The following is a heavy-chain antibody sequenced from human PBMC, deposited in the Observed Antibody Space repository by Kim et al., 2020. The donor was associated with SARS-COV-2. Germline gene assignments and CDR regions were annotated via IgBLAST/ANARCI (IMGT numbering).Heavy chain of an antibody. J-gene: IGHJ4*02. V-gene: IGHV3-23*01. CDR1: TFTFRSYA. CDR3: AQERTYCGGDCYPDYFDF. D-gene: IGHD2-21*02. Sequence: GGSLRLSCGGSTFTFRSYAMSWVRQAPGKGLEWVSNISGSGGNTNYADSVKGRFTISRDNWKNILYLEMNNLRADDTAVYYCAQERTYCGGDCYPDYFDFWGQGTLVTVSS. CDR2: ISGSGGNT.